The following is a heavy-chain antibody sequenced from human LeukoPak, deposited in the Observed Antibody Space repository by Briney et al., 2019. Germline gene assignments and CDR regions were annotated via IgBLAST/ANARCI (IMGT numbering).Heavy chain of an antibody. Sequence: SETLSLTCTVSGGSISSYYWSWIRQPPGKGLEWIGYIYYSGSTNYNPSLKSRVTISVDTSKNQFSLKLSSVTAADTAVYYCAGGGGYDYVWGSYRRYIYYFDYWGQGTLVTVSS. CDR2: IYYSGST. CDR1: GGSISSYY. D-gene: IGHD3-16*02. V-gene: IGHV4-59*12. J-gene: IGHJ4*02. CDR3: AGGGGYDYVWGSYRRYIYYFDY.